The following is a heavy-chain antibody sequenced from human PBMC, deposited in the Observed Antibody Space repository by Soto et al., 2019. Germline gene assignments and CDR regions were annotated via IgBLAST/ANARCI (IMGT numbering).Heavy chain of an antibody. CDR3: ARDWVTAIPFYYYGMDV. D-gene: IGHD2-21*02. V-gene: IGHV3-48*03. CDR2: ISSSGSTI. CDR1: GFTFSSYE. Sequence: GGSLRLSCAASGFTFSSYEMNWVRQAPGKGLEWVSYISSSGSTIYYADSVKGRFTISRDNAKNSLYLQMNSLRAEDTAVYYCARDWVTAIPFYYYGMDVWGQGTTVTVSS. J-gene: IGHJ6*02.